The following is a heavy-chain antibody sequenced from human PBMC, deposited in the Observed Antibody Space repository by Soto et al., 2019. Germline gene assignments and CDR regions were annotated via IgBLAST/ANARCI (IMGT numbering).Heavy chain of an antibody. CDR3: ARVGGDGYNFGHYYYGMDV. D-gene: IGHD2-21*01. J-gene: IGHJ6*02. V-gene: IGHV1-69*13. Sequence: SVQVSCKASGGTFSSYAISWVRQAPGQGLEWMGGIIPIFGTANYAQKFQGRVTITADDSTSTVYMELSSLSFEDTAVFYFARVGGDGYNFGHYYYGMDVWGQGTTVTVSS. CDR2: IIPIFGTA. CDR1: GGTFSSYA.